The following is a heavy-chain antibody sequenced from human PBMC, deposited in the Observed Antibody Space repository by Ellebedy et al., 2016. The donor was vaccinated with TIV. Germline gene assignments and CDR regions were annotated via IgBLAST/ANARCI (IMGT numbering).Heavy chain of an antibody. V-gene: IGHV1-69*04. J-gene: IGHJ1*01. CDR1: GGTFSSYV. CDR2: IIPILGMT. Sequence: ASVKVSCKASGGTFSSYVISWVRQAPGQGLEWMGRIIPILGMTNYAQKFQGRVTITADKSTSTAYMELSSLRSEDTAVYYCARGSDNSGFYSENFHHWGQGTLVNVYS. D-gene: IGHD3-22*01. CDR3: ARGSDNSGFYSENFHH.